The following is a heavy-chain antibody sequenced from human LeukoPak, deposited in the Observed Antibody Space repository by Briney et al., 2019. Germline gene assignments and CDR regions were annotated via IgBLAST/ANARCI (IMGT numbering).Heavy chain of an antibody. CDR3: AREPIQLWLSKGWFDP. CDR2: IYYSGST. CDR1: GSSISSSSYY. V-gene: IGHV4-39*07. Sequence: SETLSLTCTVSGSSISSSSYYWGWIRQPPGKGLEWIGSIYYSGSTYYNPSLKSRVTISVDTSKNQFSLKLSSVTAADTAVYYCAREPIQLWLSKGWFDPWGQGTLVTVSS. J-gene: IGHJ5*02. D-gene: IGHD5-18*01.